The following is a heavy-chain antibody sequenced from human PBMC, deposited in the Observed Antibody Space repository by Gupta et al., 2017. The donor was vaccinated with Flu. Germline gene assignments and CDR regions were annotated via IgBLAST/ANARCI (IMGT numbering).Heavy chain of an antibody. D-gene: IGHD6-6*01. CDR2: ISGSGGST. Sequence: PGKGLEWVSAISGSGGSTYYADSVKGRFTISRDNSKNTLYLQMNSLRAEETAVYYCAKDLFEAARRIYDAFAIGGQGTMVTVFS. J-gene: IGHJ3*02. CDR3: AKDLFEAARRIYDAFAI. V-gene: IGHV3-23*01.